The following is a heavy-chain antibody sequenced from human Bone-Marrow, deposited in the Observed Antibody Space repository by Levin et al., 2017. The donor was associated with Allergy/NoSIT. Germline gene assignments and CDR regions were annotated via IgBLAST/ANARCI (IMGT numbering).Heavy chain of an antibody. V-gene: IGHV5-51*01. CDR1: GYSFNIRG. D-gene: IGHD1-26*01. CDR3: AIERGSYGLDV. Sequence: GGSLRLSCKGSGYSFNIRGSAWVRQMPGKGLEWMGNIYPDDSDTIYSPSFQGQVTISAEKSTSTAYLQWSRLKASDTATYYCAIERGSYGLDVWGQGTTVTVSS. J-gene: IGHJ6*02. CDR2: IYPDDSDT.